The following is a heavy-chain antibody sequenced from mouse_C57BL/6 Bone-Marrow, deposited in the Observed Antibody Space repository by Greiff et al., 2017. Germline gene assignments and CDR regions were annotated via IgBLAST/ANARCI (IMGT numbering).Heavy chain of an antibody. Sequence: QVQLQQSGAELARPGASVKLSCKASGYTFTSYGISWVKQRTGQGLEWIGEIYPRSGNTYYNEKFKGKATLTADKSSSTAYMELRSLTSEDSAVFFCARYMDGYYVYARDYWGQGTSVTVSS. D-gene: IGHD2-3*01. CDR1: GYTFTSYG. V-gene: IGHV1-81*01. J-gene: IGHJ4*01. CDR2: IYPRSGNT. CDR3: ARYMDGYYVYARDY.